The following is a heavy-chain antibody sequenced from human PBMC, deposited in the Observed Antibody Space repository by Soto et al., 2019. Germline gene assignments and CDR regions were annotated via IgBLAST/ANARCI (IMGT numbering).Heavy chain of an antibody. CDR1: GYYFPSYW. J-gene: IGHJ4*02. Sequence: PGASLKISCKVSGYYFPSYWIGGVRQMPGKGLEWMGIFYPGDSDTRYSPSFQGQVTISADRSISTAYLQWSSLKPSDTAMYYCARQGNGAEGFDYWGQGTLVTVSS. V-gene: IGHV5-51*01. D-gene: IGHD4-17*01. CDR3: ARQGNGAEGFDY. CDR2: FYPGDSDT.